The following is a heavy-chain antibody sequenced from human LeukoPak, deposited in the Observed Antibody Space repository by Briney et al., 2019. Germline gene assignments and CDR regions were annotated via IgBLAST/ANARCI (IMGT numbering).Heavy chain of an antibody. CDR2: IIPIFGTA. J-gene: IGHJ4*02. CDR3: ARDPSASIAAAGTH. D-gene: IGHD6-13*01. V-gene: IGHV1-69*06. CDR1: GYTFTSYG. Sequence: SVKVSCKASGYTFTSYGISWVRQAPGQGLEWMGRIIPIFGTANYAQKFQGRVTITADKSTSTAYMELSSLRSEDTAVYYCARDPSASIAAAGTHWGQGTLDTVSS.